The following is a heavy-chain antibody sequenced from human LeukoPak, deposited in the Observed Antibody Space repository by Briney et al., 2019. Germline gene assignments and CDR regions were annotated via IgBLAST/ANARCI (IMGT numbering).Heavy chain of an antibody. J-gene: IGHJ4*02. Sequence: ASVKVSCKASGYTFTSYDINWVRQATGQGLEWMGWMNPNSGNTGYAQKFQGRVTMTRNTSISTAYMELSSLRSEDTAVYYCARGYPFYSSSWYRRNYFDYWGQGTLVTVSS. CDR2: MNPNSGNT. CDR3: ARGYPFYSSSWYRRNYFDY. CDR1: GYTFTSYD. V-gene: IGHV1-8*01. D-gene: IGHD6-13*01.